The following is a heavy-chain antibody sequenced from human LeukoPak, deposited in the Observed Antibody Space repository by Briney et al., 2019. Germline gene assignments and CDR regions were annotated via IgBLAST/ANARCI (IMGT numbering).Heavy chain of an antibody. CDR2: INSDGSST. CDR3: ARSPYGDYLVY. J-gene: IGHJ4*02. CDR1: GFTFSSYW. D-gene: IGHD4-17*01. V-gene: IGHV3-74*01. Sequence: GGSLRLSCAASGFTFSSYWMHWVRQAPGKGLVWVSRINSDGSSTSYADSVKGRFTISRDNAKNTLYLQMNSLRVEDTAVYYCARSPYGDYLVYWGQGTLVTVSS.